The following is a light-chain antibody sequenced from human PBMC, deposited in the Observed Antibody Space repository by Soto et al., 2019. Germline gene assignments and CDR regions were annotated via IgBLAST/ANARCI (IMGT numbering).Light chain of an antibody. CDR1: QSISTY. CDR2: AAS. V-gene: IGKV1-39*01. CDR3: QESYTNVFN. Sequence: DIQMTQSPSSLSASLGDRVTLTCRASQSISTYLNWYQQKSGKAPKLLIYAASILQPGVPSRFSGGGSGTDFTLTISSLQPEDFAIYYCQESYTNVFNFGPGTKVDVK. J-gene: IGKJ3*01.